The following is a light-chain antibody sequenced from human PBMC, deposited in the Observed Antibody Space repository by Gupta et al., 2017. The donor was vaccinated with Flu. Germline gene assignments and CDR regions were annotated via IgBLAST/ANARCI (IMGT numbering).Light chain of an antibody. J-gene: IGLJ3*02. CDR3: QAWDSITAL. Sequence: SYELTQPPSVSVSPGQTASITCSGDKLGDKYVCWYQQKPGQSPVLVIYQDTKRPSGIPERFSGSNSGNTATLTISGTQALDEAYYYCQAWDSITALFGGGTKLTVL. V-gene: IGLV3-1*01. CDR2: QDT. CDR1: KLGDKY.